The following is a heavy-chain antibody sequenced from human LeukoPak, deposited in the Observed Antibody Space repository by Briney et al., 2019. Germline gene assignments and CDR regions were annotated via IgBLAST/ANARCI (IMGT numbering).Heavy chain of an antibody. V-gene: IGHV4-34*01. CDR1: GGSFSGYY. CDR2: INHSGST. Sequence: SETLSLTCAVYGGSFSGYYWSWIRQPPGKGLEWIGEINHSGSTNYNPSLKSRVTISVDTSKNQFSLKLSSVTAADTAVYYCARGLKLYYYGSSGYWFDPWGQGTLVTVSS. CDR3: ARGLKLYYYGSSGYWFDP. D-gene: IGHD3-22*01. J-gene: IGHJ5*02.